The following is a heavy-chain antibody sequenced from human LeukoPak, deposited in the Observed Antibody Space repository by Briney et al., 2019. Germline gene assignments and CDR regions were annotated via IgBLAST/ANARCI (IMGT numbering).Heavy chain of an antibody. Sequence: PGRSLRLSCAASGFTFSSYAMHWVRQAPGKGLEWVAVISYDGSNKYYVDSVKGRFTISRDNSKNTLYLQMNSLRAEDTAVYYCARWLGYGYGLDYWGQGTLVTASS. V-gene: IGHV3-30-3*01. CDR3: ARWLGYGYGLDY. D-gene: IGHD5-18*01. CDR2: ISYDGSNK. CDR1: GFTFSSYA. J-gene: IGHJ4*02.